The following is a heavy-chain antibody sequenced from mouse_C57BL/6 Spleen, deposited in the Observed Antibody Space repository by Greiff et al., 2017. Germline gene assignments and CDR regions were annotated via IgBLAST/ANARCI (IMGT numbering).Heavy chain of an antibody. D-gene: IGHD1-1*01. CDR1: GYTFTSYW. J-gene: IGHJ2*01. CDR2: IYPGSGST. Sequence: QVQLKQPGAELVKPGASVKMSCKASGYTFTSYWITWVKQRPGQGLEWIGDIYPGSGSTNYNEKFKSKATLTVDTSSSTAYMQLSSLTSEDSAVYYCARRAYGSSPLDYWGQGTTLTVSS. V-gene: IGHV1-55*01. CDR3: ARRAYGSSPLDY.